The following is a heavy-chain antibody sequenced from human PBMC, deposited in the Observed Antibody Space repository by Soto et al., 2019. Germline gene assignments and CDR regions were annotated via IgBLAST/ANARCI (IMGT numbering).Heavy chain of an antibody. D-gene: IGHD2-21*01. CDR2: ISTDGSDT. V-gene: IGHV3-74*01. Sequence: EVQLLQSGGGLVQPGGSLRLSCAASGFTFNHHWMHWVRQAPGKGLVWVSRISTDGSDTSYAGSVKGRFTISRDNAKNTVYLQMSSLRAEDTAVYYCARHTFGLSYWGQGTLVTVSS. J-gene: IGHJ4*02. CDR1: GFTFNHHW. CDR3: ARHTFGLSY.